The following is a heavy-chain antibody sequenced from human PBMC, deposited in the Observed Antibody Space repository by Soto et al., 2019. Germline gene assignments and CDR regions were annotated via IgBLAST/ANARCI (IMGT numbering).Heavy chain of an antibody. V-gene: IGHV3-21*01. CDR3: AREFLLYYPLVLWFDP. CDR1: GFTFSSYS. CDR2: ISSSSSYI. Sequence: PGGSLRLSCAASGFTFSSYSMNWVRQAPGKGLEWVSSISSSSSYIYYADSVKGRFTISRDNAKNSLYLQMNSLRAEDTAVYYCAREFLLYYPLVLWFDPWGQGTLVTVSS. J-gene: IGHJ5*02. D-gene: IGHD2-15*01.